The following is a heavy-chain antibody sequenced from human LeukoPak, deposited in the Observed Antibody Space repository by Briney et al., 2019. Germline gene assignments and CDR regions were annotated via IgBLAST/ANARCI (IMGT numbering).Heavy chain of an antibody. J-gene: IGHJ4*02. Sequence: SQTLSLTCTVSGGSISSGGYYWSWIRQNPGKGLEWIGYIYYSGSTYYNPSLKSRVTISVDTSKNQFSLKLSSVTAADTAVYHCARRDIVATITDYWGQGTLVTVSS. CDR1: GGSISSGGYY. V-gene: IGHV4-31*03. D-gene: IGHD5-12*01. CDR2: IYYSGST. CDR3: ARRDIVATITDY.